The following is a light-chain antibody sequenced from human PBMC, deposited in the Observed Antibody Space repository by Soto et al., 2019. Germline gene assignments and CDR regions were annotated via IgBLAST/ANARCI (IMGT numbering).Light chain of an antibody. CDR2: GAS. CDR3: QQYGSSPPRVT. V-gene: IGKV3-20*01. J-gene: IGKJ5*01. Sequence: EIAMTQSQAPLSVSAVASSTISGMASQSVSSNLAWYQPKPGQAPRLLLHGASSRATGIPDRLSGSGSGTDFTLTISRLEPEDFAVYYCQQYGSSPPRVTVGQGTRLEIK. CDR1: QSVSSN.